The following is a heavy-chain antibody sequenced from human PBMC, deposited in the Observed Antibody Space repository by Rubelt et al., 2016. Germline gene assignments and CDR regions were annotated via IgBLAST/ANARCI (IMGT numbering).Heavy chain of an antibody. J-gene: IGHJ4*02. Sequence: SVSNAWMNWVRQAPGKGLEWVGRIKSKTDGGTTDYAAPVKGRFTISRDDSKNTLYLQMNSLKTEDTAVYYCTTDGLAAAGDNYWGQGTLVTVSS. CDR1: SVSNAW. V-gene: IGHV3-15*07. CDR2: IKSKTDGGTT. D-gene: IGHD6-13*01. CDR3: TTDGLAAAGDNY.